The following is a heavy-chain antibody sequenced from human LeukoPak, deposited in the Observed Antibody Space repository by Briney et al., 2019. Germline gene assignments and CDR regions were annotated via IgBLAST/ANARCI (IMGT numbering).Heavy chain of an antibody. CDR2: IIPILGTA. CDR3: AMGRLWSGHPLGFDY. D-gene: IGHD3-3*01. J-gene: IGHJ4*02. CDR1: GGTFSSYT. V-gene: IGHV1-69*16. Sequence: SVKVSCKASGGTFSSYTISWVRQAPGQGLEWMGRIIPILGTANYAQKFQGRVTITTDESTSTAYMELSSLRSEDTAVYYCAMGRLWSGHPLGFDYWGQGTLVTVSS.